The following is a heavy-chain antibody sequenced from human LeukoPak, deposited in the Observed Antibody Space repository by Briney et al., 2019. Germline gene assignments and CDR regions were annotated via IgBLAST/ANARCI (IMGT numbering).Heavy chain of an antibody. V-gene: IGHV3-33*01. CDR1: GFTFSSYG. Sequence: PGGSLRLSCAASGFTFSSYGMHWVRQAPGKGLEWVAVIWYDGSNKYYADSVKGRFTISRDNSKNTLYLQMNSLRAEDTAVYYCARDSGSYGDLDAFDIWGQGTMVTVSS. D-gene: IGHD1-26*01. CDR3: ARDSGSYGDLDAFDI. J-gene: IGHJ3*02. CDR2: IWYDGSNK.